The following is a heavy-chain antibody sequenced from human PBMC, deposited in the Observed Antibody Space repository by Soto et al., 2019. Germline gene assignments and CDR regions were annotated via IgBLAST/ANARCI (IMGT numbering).Heavy chain of an antibody. CDR1: GGSISSSSYY. V-gene: IGHV4-39*07. CDR2: IYHSGST. Sequence: SETLSLTCTVSGGSISSSSYYWGWIRQPPGKGLEWIGYIYHSGSTYYNPSLKSRVTISVDRSKNQFSLKLSSVTAADTAVYYCAREAAAGYFDYWGQGTLVTVSS. D-gene: IGHD6-13*01. J-gene: IGHJ4*02. CDR3: AREAAAGYFDY.